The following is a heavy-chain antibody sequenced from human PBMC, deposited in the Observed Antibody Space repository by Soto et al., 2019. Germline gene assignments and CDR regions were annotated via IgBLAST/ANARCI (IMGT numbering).Heavy chain of an antibody. CDR3: ARAQFYSGSGNYNNLMFDA. CDR1: GGSIGGVGYS. Sequence: LSLTCAVSGGSIGGVGYSWSWIRQPPGGGLEWIGYMYHSGTFLKSPSLKTRLTMSLDMSKNQFSLTLNSMTAADTAVYYCARAQFYSGSGNYNNLMFDAWGQGIQVTV. CDR2: MYHSGTF. V-gene: IGHV4-30-2*01. D-gene: IGHD3-10*01. J-gene: IGHJ5*02.